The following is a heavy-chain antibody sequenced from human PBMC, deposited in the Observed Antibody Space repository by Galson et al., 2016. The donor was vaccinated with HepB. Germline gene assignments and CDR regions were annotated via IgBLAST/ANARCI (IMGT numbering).Heavy chain of an antibody. Sequence: SLRLSCAASGFTFSGYWMTWVRQAPGKGLEWVANIKQDGSEKNYVDSVRGRFTISRDNAKNLVYLQMKSLRAEDTAMYYCASAPAATESDYWGQGTLVTVSP. J-gene: IGHJ4*02. CDR3: ASAPAATESDY. V-gene: IGHV3-7*01. D-gene: IGHD6-25*01. CDR2: IKQDGSEK. CDR1: GFTFSGYW.